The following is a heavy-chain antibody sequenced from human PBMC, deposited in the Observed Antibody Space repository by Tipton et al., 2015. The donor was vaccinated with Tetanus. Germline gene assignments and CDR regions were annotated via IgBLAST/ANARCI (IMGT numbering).Heavy chain of an antibody. V-gene: IGHV1-69*01. Sequence: QVQLVQSGAEVKKPGASVKVSCKASGYTFTSYDINWVRQAPGQGLEWMGGIIPIFGTANYAQKFQGRVTITADESTSTAYMELSSLRSEDTAVYYCARDREAARYWYFDLWGRGTLVTVSS. CDR3: ARDREAARYWYFDL. J-gene: IGHJ2*01. D-gene: IGHD6-6*01. CDR2: IIPIFGTA. CDR1: GYTFTSYD.